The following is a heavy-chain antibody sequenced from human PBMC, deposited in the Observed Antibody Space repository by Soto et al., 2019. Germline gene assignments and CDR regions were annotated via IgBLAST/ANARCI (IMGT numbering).Heavy chain of an antibody. V-gene: IGHV3-23*01. CDR3: AKLHSGSYYDY. CDR2: ISGSGGNT. Sequence: GGSLRLSWTASGFTCGSYSMTWVRQDPGKGLEWVSVISGSGGNTYYADSVKGRFTISRNNSKNTLCLQMNGLRAGDTALYYCAKLHSGSYYDYWGRGTLVTVSS. CDR1: GFTCGSYS. D-gene: IGHD1-26*01. J-gene: IGHJ4*02.